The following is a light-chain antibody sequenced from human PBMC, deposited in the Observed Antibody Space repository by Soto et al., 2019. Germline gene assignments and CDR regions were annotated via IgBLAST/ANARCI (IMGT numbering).Light chain of an antibody. J-gene: IGLJ3*02. CDR2: RNN. Sequence: QAVVTQPPSASGTPGQRVTISCSGSSSNIGGNYVYWYQQLSGTAPKLLIYRNNQRPSGVPDRFSGSKSGTSASLAISGLRSEDEADYYCAAWDDSLTGRVFGGGTQLTVL. V-gene: IGLV1-47*01. CDR1: SSNIGGNY. CDR3: AAWDDSLTGRV.